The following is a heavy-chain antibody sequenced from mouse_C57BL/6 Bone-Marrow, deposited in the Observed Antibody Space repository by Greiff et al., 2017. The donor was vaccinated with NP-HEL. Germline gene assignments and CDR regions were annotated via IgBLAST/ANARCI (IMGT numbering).Heavy chain of an antibody. Sequence: EVMLVESGGGLVQPGGSLKLSCAASGFTFSDYYMYWVRQTPEKRLEWVAYISNGGGSTYYPDTVKGRFTISRDNAKNTLYLQMSRLKSEDTAMYYCARQTYHYGSDYYAMDYWGQGTSVTVSS. D-gene: IGHD1-1*01. CDR2: ISNGGGST. J-gene: IGHJ4*01. CDR3: ARQTYHYGSDYYAMDY. V-gene: IGHV5-12*01. CDR1: GFTFSDYY.